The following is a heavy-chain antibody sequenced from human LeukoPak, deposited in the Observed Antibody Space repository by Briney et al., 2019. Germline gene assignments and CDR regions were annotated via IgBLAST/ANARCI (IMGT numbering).Heavy chain of an antibody. Sequence: PSETLSLTCTVSGGSISSYYWSWIRQPPGKGLEWIGYIYYSGSTYYSPSLKSRVTISVDTSKNQFSLKLSSVTAADTAVYYCAGSLKEMATTSGDAFDIWGQGTMVTVSS. J-gene: IGHJ3*02. CDR2: IYYSGST. V-gene: IGHV4-59*08. CDR1: GGSISSYY. CDR3: AGSLKEMATTSGDAFDI. D-gene: IGHD5-24*01.